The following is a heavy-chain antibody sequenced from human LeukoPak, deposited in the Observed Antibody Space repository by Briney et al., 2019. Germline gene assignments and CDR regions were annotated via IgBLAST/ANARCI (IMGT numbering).Heavy chain of an antibody. CDR3: ARAVRVQLLGPYYYYYYMDV. D-gene: IGHD6-13*01. Sequence: ASVKVSCKASVYTFTSYGISWVRQAPGQGLEWMGWISAYNGNTNYAQKLQGRVTMTTDTSTSTAYMELRSLRSDDTAVYYCARAVRVQLLGPYYYYYYMDVWGKGTTVTVSS. CDR2: ISAYNGNT. CDR1: VYTFTSYG. V-gene: IGHV1-18*01. J-gene: IGHJ6*03.